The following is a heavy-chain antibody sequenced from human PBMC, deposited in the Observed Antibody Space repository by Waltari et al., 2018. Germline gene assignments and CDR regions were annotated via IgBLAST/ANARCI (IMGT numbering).Heavy chain of an antibody. Sequence: QVQLQESGQGLVKPSQTLSLTCTVSGGSISRGSYYWSWIRQPAGKGLEWIGRIYTSGSTNYNPSLKSRVTISVDTSKNQFSLKLSSVTAADTAVYYCARDRRYSSSWFPDYWGQGTLVTVSS. J-gene: IGHJ4*02. D-gene: IGHD6-13*01. CDR1: GGSISRGSYY. V-gene: IGHV4-61*02. CDR3: ARDRRYSSSWFPDY. CDR2: IYTSGST.